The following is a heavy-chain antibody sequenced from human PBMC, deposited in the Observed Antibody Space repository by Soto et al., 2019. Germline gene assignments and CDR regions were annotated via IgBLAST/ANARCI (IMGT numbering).Heavy chain of an antibody. CDR2: IYYSGST. CDR1: GGSISSYY. CDR3: ARGRHDPSTARGANWFDP. Sequence: SETLSVTCTVSGGSISSYYWSWIRQPPGKGLEWIGYIYYSGSTNYNPSLKSRVTISVDTSKNQFSLKLSSVTAADTAVYYCARGRHDPSTARGANWFDPWGQGTLVPVSS. V-gene: IGHV4-59*01. D-gene: IGHD3-10*01. J-gene: IGHJ5*02.